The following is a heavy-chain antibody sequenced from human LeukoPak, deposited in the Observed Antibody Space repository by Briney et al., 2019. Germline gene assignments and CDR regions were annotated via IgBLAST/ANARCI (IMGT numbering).Heavy chain of an antibody. D-gene: IGHD2-2*01. J-gene: IGHJ5*02. CDR3: ARDQQEDIVVVPAAISIWFDP. Sequence: GASVKVSCKASGYTFTSCGISWVRQSPGQGLEWMGWISAYNGNTNYAHKLQGRVTMTTDTSTSTAYMELRSLRSDDTAVYYCARDQQEDIVVVPAAISIWFDPWGQGTLVTVSS. V-gene: IGHV1-18*01. CDR1: GYTFTSCG. CDR2: ISAYNGNT.